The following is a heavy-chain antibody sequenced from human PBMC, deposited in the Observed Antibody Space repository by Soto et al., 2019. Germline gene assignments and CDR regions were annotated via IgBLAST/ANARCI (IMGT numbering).Heavy chain of an antibody. D-gene: IGHD2-15*01. CDR3: AGRAVGRCYQY. V-gene: IGHV4-39*01. J-gene: IGHJ1*01. CDR2: IYYNGPA. Sequence: QLLLQESGPGLVKSSETLSLTCTVSGGSIYSIYYYWGWIRQPPGKGLEWIGNIYYNGPAYLKPFIRDRTHISRDASPNQFSRNSPCVTAEDTAVYHWAGRAVGRCYQYWGQGSLLTVSS. CDR1: GGSIYSIYYY.